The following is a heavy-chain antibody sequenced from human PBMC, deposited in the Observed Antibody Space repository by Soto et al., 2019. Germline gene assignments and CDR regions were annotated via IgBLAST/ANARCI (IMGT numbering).Heavy chain of an antibody. Sequence: QVQLVQSGAEVKKPGASVKVSCKASGYTFTSYGISWVRQAPGQGLEWMGWISAYNGNTNYAQKLQGRVTMTTDTSTSTAYMELRSLRADDTAVYYCARDRVGYCSGGSCYLPNYWGQGTLVTVSS. CDR3: ARDRVGYCSGGSCYLPNY. D-gene: IGHD2-15*01. V-gene: IGHV1-18*01. CDR2: ISAYNGNT. J-gene: IGHJ4*02. CDR1: GYTFTSYG.